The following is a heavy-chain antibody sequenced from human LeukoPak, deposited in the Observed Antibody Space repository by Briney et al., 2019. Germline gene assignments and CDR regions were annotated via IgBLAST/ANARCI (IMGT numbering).Heavy chain of an antibody. Sequence: GRSLRLSCAAPGFTFSNYGMHWVRQAPGKGLEWVASISYDERNKYYVDSVKGRFTISRDNSKNTLYLQMISLRVEDTAAYYCAKGSNSGYYYFDYWGQGTLVTVSS. CDR2: ISYDERNK. CDR1: GFTFSNYG. CDR3: AKGSNSGYYYFDY. J-gene: IGHJ4*02. V-gene: IGHV3-30*18. D-gene: IGHD6-19*01.